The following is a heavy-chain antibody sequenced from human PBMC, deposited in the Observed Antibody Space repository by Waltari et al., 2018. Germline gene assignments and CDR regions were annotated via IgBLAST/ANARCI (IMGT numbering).Heavy chain of an antibody. V-gene: IGHV4-34*01. J-gene: IGHJ4*02. CDR2: TDHRGAT. Sequence: QVQLQQWGAGLLKPSETLSLTCGYYGESFNNYYWIWVRQPPGKGLEWIGETDHRGATKYNPSRASRGTISLDTSKSQFSLSLRSVIAADAAMYYCARHRRGSNGIDYWGQGTLVTVSS. CDR3: ARHRRGSNGIDY. CDR1: GESFNNYY. D-gene: IGHD7-27*01.